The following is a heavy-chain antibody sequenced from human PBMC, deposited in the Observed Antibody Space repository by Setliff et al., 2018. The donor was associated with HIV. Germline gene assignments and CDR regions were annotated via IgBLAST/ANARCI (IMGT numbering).Heavy chain of an antibody. CDR2: ITSSSSAI. Sequence: PRGSLRLSCAASGFTFSRYTMNWVRQAPGKGLEWISYITSSSSAISYADSVKGRFTVSRDNAKNSLYLQMDSLRVEDTAVYYCARDWYGSTDYFDDAFDVWG. CDR3: ARDWYGSTDYFDDAFDV. V-gene: IGHV3-48*01. CDR1: GFTFSRYT. J-gene: IGHJ3*01. D-gene: IGHD6-13*01.